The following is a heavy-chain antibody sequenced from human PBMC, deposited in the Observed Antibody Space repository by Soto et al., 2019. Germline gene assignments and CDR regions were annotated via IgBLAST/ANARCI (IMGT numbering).Heavy chain of an antibody. V-gene: IGHV3-33*08. CDR3: ARAACNAAYCYSSPFNSGVDV. CDR2: IWYDGSNK. D-gene: IGHD2-15*01. Sequence: QVQLVESGGGVVQPGGSLRLSCTTSGFTFNTYGMHWVRQAPGKGLEWVAIIWYDGSNKYYADSVKGRFTISRDNSKNTLYLQMNSLRAKDTALYHCARAACNAAYCYSSPFNSGVDVSGQGATVTVSS. CDR1: GFTFNTYG. J-gene: IGHJ6*02.